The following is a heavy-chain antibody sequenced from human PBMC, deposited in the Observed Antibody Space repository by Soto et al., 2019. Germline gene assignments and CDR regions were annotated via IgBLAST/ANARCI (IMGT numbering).Heavy chain of an antibody. J-gene: IGHJ6*03. V-gene: IGHV3-23*01. CDR2: ISGSGGST. D-gene: IGHD3-10*01. CDR1: GFTFSSYA. Sequence: GGSLRLSCAASGFTFSSYAMSWVRQAPGKGLEWVSAISGSGGSTYYADSVKGRFTISRDNSKNTLYLQMNSLRAEDTAVYYCSNDSGGYYYYYMDFWGKGTTVTVS. CDR3: SNDSGGYYYYYMDF.